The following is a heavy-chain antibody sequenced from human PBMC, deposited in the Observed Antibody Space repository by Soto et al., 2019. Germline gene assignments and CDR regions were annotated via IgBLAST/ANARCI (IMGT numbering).Heavy chain of an antibody. CDR1: GFTFNTYV. J-gene: IGHJ3*01. CDR2: ISYSADKT. Sequence: EVQLLESGGGLVQPGGSLRLSCAASGFTFNTYVMNWVRQAPGKGLEWVSTISYSADKTHYADSVKGRFPISRDNSRDTLFLQINSLRADDAAVYYCARRARTATTNWGAFDVWGQGTMVTVSS. V-gene: IGHV3-23*01. CDR3: ARRARTATTNWGAFDV. D-gene: IGHD1-7*01.